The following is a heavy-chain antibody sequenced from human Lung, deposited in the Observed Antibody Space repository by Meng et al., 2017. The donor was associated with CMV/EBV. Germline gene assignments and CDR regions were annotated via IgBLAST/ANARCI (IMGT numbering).Heavy chain of an antibody. Sequence: SETLSLXCTVSGGSISSYYWSWIRQPPGKGLEWIGYIYYSGSTNYNPSLKSRVTISVDTSKNQFSLKLSSVTAADTAVYYCARGARRLNSPYHYYYGMDVWGHGTTVTVSS. J-gene: IGHJ6*02. CDR3: ARGARRLNSPYHYYYGMDV. CDR1: GGSISSYY. V-gene: IGHV4-59*01. D-gene: IGHD5-18*01. CDR2: IYYSGST.